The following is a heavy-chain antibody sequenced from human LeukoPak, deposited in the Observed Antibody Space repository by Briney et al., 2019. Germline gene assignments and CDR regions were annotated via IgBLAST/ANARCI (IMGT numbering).Heavy chain of an antibody. V-gene: IGHV4-39*07. Sequence: SETLSLTCTVSGGSISSSSYYWGWIRQPPGKGLEWIGSIYYSGSTYYNPSLKSRVTISVDTSKNQFSLKLSSVTAADTAVYYCARGYCSSASCYPSSANWLDPWGQGTLVTVSP. CDR3: ARGYCSSASCYPSSANWLDP. CDR1: GGSISSSSYY. CDR2: IYYSGST. D-gene: IGHD2-2*01. J-gene: IGHJ5*02.